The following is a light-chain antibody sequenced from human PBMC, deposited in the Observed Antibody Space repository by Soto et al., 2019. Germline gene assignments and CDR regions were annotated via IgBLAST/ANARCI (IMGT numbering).Light chain of an antibody. J-gene: IGKJ1*01. CDR1: QSINRR. V-gene: IGKV1-5*01. CDR2: DVS. CDR3: QEYSSYWT. Sequence: DIQMTQSPSSLAASAGDRVTITCRASQSINRRLAWYQQKPGKAPKLLIYDVSNLESGVPSRFSGSGPGTEFTLIISSLQSDDFATYYCQEYSSYWTVGQGTKVDIK.